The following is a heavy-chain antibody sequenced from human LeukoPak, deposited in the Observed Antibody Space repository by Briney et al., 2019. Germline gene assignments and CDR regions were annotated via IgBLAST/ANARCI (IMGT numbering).Heavy chain of an antibody. V-gene: IGHV4-39*01. D-gene: IGHD6-19*01. CDR1: GGSISSSSYY. J-gene: IGHJ4*02. Sequence: SETLSLTCTVSGGSISSSSYYWGWIRQPPGEGLEWIGSIYYSGITYYNPSLKSRVTISVDTSKNQFSLNLSSVTAADTAVYYCARTKSGWYYSDYWGQGTLVSVSS. CDR3: ARTKSGWYYSDY. CDR2: IYYSGIT.